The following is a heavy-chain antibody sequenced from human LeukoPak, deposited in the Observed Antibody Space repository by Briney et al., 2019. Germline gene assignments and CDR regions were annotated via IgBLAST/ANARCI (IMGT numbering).Heavy chain of an antibody. CDR3: ARGGVHYYYYMDV. V-gene: IGHV1-69*01. Sequence: SVRVSCKASGGTFSTYAISWVRQARGQGREGMGGIIPIFRTTNCAEKIEVRVTITGDESTRTAFMELSSLRSEDTAVYYCARGGVHYYYYMDVWGKGTTVTVSS. D-gene: IGHD2-8*01. J-gene: IGHJ6*03. CDR2: IIPIFRTT. CDR1: GGTFSTYA.